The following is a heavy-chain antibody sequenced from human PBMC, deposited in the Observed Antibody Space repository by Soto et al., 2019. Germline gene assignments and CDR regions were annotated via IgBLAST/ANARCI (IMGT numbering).Heavy chain of an antibody. CDR2: ISYDGSNK. V-gene: IGHV3-30*18. Sequence: PGGSLRLSCAASGFTFSSYGMHWVRQAPGKGLEWVAVISYDGSNKYYADSVKGRFTISRDNSKNTLYLQMNSLRAEDTAVYYCAKFEDCSGGSRYPNYYGMDVWGQGTTVTVSS. CDR3: AKFEDCSGGSRYPNYYGMDV. J-gene: IGHJ6*02. CDR1: GFTFSSYG. D-gene: IGHD2-15*01.